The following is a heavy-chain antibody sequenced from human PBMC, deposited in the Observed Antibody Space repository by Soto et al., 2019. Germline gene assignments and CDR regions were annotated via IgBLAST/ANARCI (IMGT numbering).Heavy chain of an antibody. CDR1: GYTFTRYF. CDR2: INPSGGST. Sequence: ASVKVSCKASGYTFTRYFMHWVRQAPGQGLEWMGIINPSGGSTSYAQKFRGRVTMTRDTSTSTVYMEVSSLTSEDTAVYYCARFTDYYYGMDVWGQGTTVTVS. CDR3: ARFTDYYYGMDV. V-gene: IGHV1-46*01. J-gene: IGHJ6*02.